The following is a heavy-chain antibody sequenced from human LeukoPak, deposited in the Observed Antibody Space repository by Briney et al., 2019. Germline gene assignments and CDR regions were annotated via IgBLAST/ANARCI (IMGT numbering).Heavy chain of an antibody. CDR2: INHSGST. CDR1: GVSFSGYY. Sequence: PSETLSLTCAVYGVSFSGYYWSWIRQPPGKGLEWIGEINHSGSTNYNPSLKSRVTISVDTSKNQFSLKLSSVTAADTAVYYCARKAARRAWFDPWGQGTLLTVSS. D-gene: IGHD6-25*01. V-gene: IGHV4-34*01. CDR3: ARKAARRAWFDP. J-gene: IGHJ5*02.